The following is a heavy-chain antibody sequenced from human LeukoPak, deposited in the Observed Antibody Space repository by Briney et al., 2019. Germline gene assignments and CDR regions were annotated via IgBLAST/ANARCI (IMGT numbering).Heavy chain of an antibody. CDR3: ARGGNKIDP. D-gene: IGHD2/OR15-2a*01. CDR2: IYTSGST. Sequence: PSETLSLTCTVSGGSISSYYWSWIRQPPGKGLEWIGYIYTSGSTNCNPSLKSRVTISVDTSKNQFSLKLSSVTAADTAVYYCARGGNKIDPWGQGTLVTVSS. V-gene: IGHV4-4*09. CDR1: GGSISSYY. J-gene: IGHJ5*02.